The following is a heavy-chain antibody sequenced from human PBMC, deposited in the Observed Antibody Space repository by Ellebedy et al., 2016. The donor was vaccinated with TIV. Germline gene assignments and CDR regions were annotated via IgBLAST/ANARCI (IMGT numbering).Heavy chain of an antibody. V-gene: IGHV3-7*03. Sequence: PGGSLRLSCAASGFTFNTYWMGWARQAPGTGPDWVANIKQDESEKYYVDSVKGRFTISRDNAKNSLYLQMNSLRAEDTAVYYCAGDFIGLGRDFDFWGQGTLVTVSS. D-gene: IGHD7-27*01. CDR3: AGDFIGLGRDFDF. CDR1: GFTFNTYW. J-gene: IGHJ4*02. CDR2: IKQDESEK.